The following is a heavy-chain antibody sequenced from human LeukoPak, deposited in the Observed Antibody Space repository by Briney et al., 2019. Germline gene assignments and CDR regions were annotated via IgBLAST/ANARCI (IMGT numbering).Heavy chain of an antibody. CDR1: GGTFSSYA. Sequence: SVKVSCKASGGTFSSYAISWVRQAPGQGLEWMGGIIPIFGTANYAQKFQGRVTITADKSTSTAYMELSSLRSEDTAVYYCARGDLYGSGTVDYWGQGTLVTVSS. CDR2: IIPIFGTA. CDR3: ARGDLYGSGTVDY. V-gene: IGHV1-69*06. D-gene: IGHD3-10*01. J-gene: IGHJ4*02.